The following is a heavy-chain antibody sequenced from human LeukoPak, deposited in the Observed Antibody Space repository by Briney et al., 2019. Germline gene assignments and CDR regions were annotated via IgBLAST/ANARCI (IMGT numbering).Heavy chain of an antibody. CDR1: GFPFSSYW. D-gene: IGHD6-19*01. V-gene: IGHV3-7*03. CDR3: AKGIYSSGWSYFDY. J-gene: IGHJ4*01. CDR2: IKEDGSTR. Sequence: GGSLRLSCAASGFPFSSYWMAWVRQIPGKGLEWVAHIKEDGSTRKYVESVKGRFTISRDNADNSLFLQMDSLRAEDTAVYYCAKGIYSSGWSYFDYWGHGTLVTVSS.